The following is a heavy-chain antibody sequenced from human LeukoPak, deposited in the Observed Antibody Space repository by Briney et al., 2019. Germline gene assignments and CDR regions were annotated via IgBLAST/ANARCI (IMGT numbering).Heavy chain of an antibody. Sequence: SETLSLTCTVSGYSISSGYYWGWIRQPPGKGLEWIGSIYHSGSTYYNPSLKSRVTISVDTSKNQFSLKLSSVTAADTAVYYCARSGYYYGSGSYYNGPNDYWGQGTLVTVSS. CDR3: ARSGYYYGSGSYYNGPNDY. D-gene: IGHD3-10*01. V-gene: IGHV4-38-2*02. J-gene: IGHJ4*02. CDR2: IYHSGST. CDR1: GYSISSGYY.